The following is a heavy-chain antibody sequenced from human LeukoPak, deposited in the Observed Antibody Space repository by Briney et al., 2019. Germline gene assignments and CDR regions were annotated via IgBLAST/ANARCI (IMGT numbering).Heavy chain of an antibody. CDR1: GGSISGYY. Sequence: SETLSLTCTVSGGSISGYYWSWIRQPPGKGLEWIGEINHSGSTNYNPSLKSRVTISVDTSKNQFSLKLSSVTAADTAVYYCAGGYSSGWYYYWGQGTLVTVSS. J-gene: IGHJ4*02. D-gene: IGHD6-19*01. CDR2: INHSGST. V-gene: IGHV4-34*01. CDR3: AGGYSSGWYYY.